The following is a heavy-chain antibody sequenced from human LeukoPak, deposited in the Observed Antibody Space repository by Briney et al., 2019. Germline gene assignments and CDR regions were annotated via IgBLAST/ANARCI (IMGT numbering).Heavy chain of an antibody. V-gene: IGHV3-7*01. CDR3: ARDPMTYYYSSGSSSGY. Sequence: PGGSLRLSCAASGFTFSSYWMSWVRQAPGKGLEWVANIKQDGNEKYYVDSVNGRFTISRGNAKNSLYLQMNSLRAEDTAVYYCARDPMTYYYSSGSSSGYWGQGTLVTVSS. D-gene: IGHD3-10*01. J-gene: IGHJ4*02. CDR2: IKQDGNEK. CDR1: GFTFSSYW.